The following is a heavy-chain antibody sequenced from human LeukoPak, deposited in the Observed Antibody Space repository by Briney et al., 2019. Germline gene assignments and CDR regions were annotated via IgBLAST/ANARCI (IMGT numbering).Heavy chain of an antibody. CDR1: GFTFSNYA. D-gene: IGHD6-13*01. V-gene: IGHV3-30*01. J-gene: IGHJ5*02. CDR3: ARERIATTGTGWFDP. CDR2: ISVDGINK. Sequence: GRSLRLSCAGSGFTFSNYAIHWVRQAPGKGPYWVAVISVDGINKYYADSVKGRFIISRDNSKNTLYLQMNSLRGEDTAVYYCARERIATTGTGWFDPWGQGTLVTVSS.